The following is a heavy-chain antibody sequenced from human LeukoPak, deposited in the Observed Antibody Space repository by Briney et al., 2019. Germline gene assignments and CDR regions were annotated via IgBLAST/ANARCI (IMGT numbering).Heavy chain of an antibody. CDR2: INHSGST. J-gene: IGHJ4*02. V-gene: IGHV4-34*01. D-gene: IGHD3-22*01. Sequence: KPSETLSLTCAVYGGSFSGYYWSWIRQPPGKGLEWIGEINHSGSTNYNPSLKSRVTISVDTSKNQFSLKLSSVTAADTAVYYCARDILKTYYYDSSGYCRDYWGQGTLVTVSS. CDR3: ARDILKTYYYDSSGYCRDY. CDR1: GGSFSGYY.